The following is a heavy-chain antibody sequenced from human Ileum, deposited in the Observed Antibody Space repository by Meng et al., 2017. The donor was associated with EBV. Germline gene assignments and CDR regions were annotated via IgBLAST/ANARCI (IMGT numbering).Heavy chain of an antibody. CDR2: ICYTDYT. CDR1: GGSNSSSKYC. CDR3: AMGPDYAKTGY. Sequence: QLCLQETGPGLVKPSVVLTVTVIVSGGSNSSSKYCWGWIRQPPGKGLEWIQSICYTDYTYYNPSLKSRVTISADKSKNQFSLRLNSLTAADTAVYYCAMGPDYAKTGYWGQGTLVTVSS. J-gene: IGHJ4*02. D-gene: IGHD4-17*01. V-gene: IGHV4-39*01.